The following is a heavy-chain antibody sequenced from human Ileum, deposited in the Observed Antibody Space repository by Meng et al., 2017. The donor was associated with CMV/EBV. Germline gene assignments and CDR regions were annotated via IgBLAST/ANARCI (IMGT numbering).Heavy chain of an antibody. CDR2: ISGSGGST. V-gene: IGHV3-23*01. CDR1: GFTFSSYA. CDR3: AKDPYDSGGYYFDY. J-gene: IGHJ4*02. Sequence: GEALKISWAASGFTFSSYAMSWVRLAPGEGLEGVSSISGSGGSTYYADSVKGRFTISRDNSNNSLYLQMTSLRAEDTYVYYCAKDPYDSGGYYFDYWGQGTLVTVSS. D-gene: IGHD3-22*01.